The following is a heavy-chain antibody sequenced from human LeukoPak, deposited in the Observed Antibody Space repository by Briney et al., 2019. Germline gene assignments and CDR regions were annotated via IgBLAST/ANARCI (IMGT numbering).Heavy chain of an antibody. J-gene: IGHJ4*02. Sequence: SGGSLRLSCTTSGFTFSNYAMSWVRQAPGKGLEWVSSISGSAITTYYADSVKGRFAISRDNSKNTLYLQMTSLRAEDKAVYYCAKDQRFGDLDDYRGQGTLVTVSS. D-gene: IGHD3-10*01. CDR2: ISGSAITT. V-gene: IGHV3-23*01. CDR3: AKDQRFGDLDDY. CDR1: GFTFSNYA.